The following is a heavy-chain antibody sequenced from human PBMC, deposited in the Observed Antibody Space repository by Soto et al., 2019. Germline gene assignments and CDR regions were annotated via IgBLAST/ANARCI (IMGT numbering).Heavy chain of an antibody. Sequence: SGKVSCKASGGTFSSYAISWVRQAPGQGLEWMGGIIPIFGTANYAQKFQGRVTITADESTSTAYMELSSLRSEDTAVYYCASYSSSSGYYYYGMDVWGQGTTVTVS. D-gene: IGHD6-6*01. J-gene: IGHJ6*02. CDR2: IIPIFGTA. V-gene: IGHV1-69*13. CDR3: ASYSSSSGYYYYGMDV. CDR1: GGTFSSYA.